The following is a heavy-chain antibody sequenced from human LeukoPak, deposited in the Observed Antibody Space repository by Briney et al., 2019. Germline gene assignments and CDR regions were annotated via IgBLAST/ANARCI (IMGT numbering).Heavy chain of an antibody. V-gene: IGHV3-73*01. J-gene: IGHJ4*02. D-gene: IGHD6-19*01. Sequence: PGGSLKLSCAASGFSFSGSAMHWVRQASGKGLEWVGRIRTKGYNYATAYAASVKGRFTISRDDSENTAYLQMNSLKIEDTAVYYCTRLRWDGSDWSGIDYWGEGTRVTVSS. CDR3: TRLRWDGSDWSGIDY. CDR1: GFSFSGSA. CDR2: IRTKGYNYAT.